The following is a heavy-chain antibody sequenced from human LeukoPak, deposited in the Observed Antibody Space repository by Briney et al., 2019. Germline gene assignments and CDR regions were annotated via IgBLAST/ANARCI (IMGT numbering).Heavy chain of an antibody. Sequence: PSETLSLTCTVPGGSISSYYWSWIRQPPGKGLEWIGYIYYSGSTNYNPSLKSRVTISVDTSKNQFSLKLSSVTAADTAVYYCARLTVKSRPDYWGQGTLVTVSS. CDR2: IYYSGST. CDR1: GGSISSYY. CDR3: ARLTVKSRPDY. V-gene: IGHV4-59*08. D-gene: IGHD4-17*01. J-gene: IGHJ4*02.